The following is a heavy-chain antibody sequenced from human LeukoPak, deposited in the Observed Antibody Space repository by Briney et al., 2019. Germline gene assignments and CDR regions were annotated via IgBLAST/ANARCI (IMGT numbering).Heavy chain of an antibody. J-gene: IGHJ4*02. D-gene: IGHD3-22*01. Sequence: PSETLSLTCTVSGGSISSGSYYWSWIRQPAGKGLEWIGRIYTSGSTNYNPSLKSRATISVDTSKNQFSLKLSSVTAADTAVYYCARAPYDSSGYLPFDYWGQGTLVTVSS. V-gene: IGHV4-61*02. CDR1: GGSISSGSYY. CDR3: ARAPYDSSGYLPFDY. CDR2: IYTSGST.